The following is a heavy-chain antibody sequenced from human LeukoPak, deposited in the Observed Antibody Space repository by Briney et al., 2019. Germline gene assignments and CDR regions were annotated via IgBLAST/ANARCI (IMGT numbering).Heavy chain of an antibody. J-gene: IGHJ4*02. CDR1: GGSFSGYY. CDR3: ARQSGATISPKYDY. V-gene: IGHV4-59*08. Sequence: SETLSLTCAVYGGSFSGYYWNWIRQPPGKGLEWIGYIYYSGSTNYNPSLKSRVTISVDTSKNQFSLKLSSVTAADTAVYYCARQSGATISPKYDYWGQGTLVTVSS. CDR2: IYYSGST. D-gene: IGHD1-26*01.